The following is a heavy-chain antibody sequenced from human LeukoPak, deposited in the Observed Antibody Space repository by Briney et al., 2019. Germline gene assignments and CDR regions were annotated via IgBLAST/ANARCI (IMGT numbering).Heavy chain of an antibody. Sequence: ASVKVSCKASGGTFSSYAISWVRQAPGQGLEWMGRIIPILGIANYAQKFQGRVTMTEDTSTDTAYMELSSLRSEDTAVYYCATGLPRSGYWGQGTLVTVSS. CDR3: ATGLPRSGY. J-gene: IGHJ4*02. D-gene: IGHD3-10*01. V-gene: IGHV1-69*04. CDR1: GGTFSSYA. CDR2: IIPILGIA.